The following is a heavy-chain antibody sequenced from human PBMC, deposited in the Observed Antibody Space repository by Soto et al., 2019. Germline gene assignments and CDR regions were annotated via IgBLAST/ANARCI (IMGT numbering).Heavy chain of an antibody. D-gene: IGHD3-10*01. CDR3: ARRMVRGVIRRFDP. CDR2: ISSSGSTI. V-gene: IGHV3-11*01. J-gene: IGHJ5*02. Sequence: GGSLRLSCAASGFTFSDYYMSWIRQAPGKGLEWVSYISSSGSTIYYADSVKGRFTISRDNAKNSLYLQMNSLRAEDTAVYYCARRMVRGVIRRFDPWAREPWSPSPQ. CDR1: GFTFSDYY.